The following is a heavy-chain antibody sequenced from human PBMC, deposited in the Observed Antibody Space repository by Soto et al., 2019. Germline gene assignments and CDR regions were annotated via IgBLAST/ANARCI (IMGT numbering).Heavy chain of an antibody. CDR2: IYPSDSQT. CDR3: ARHGFYGDYSSNYFDP. J-gene: IGHJ5*02. Sequence: GESLKISCKGSGYSFSNYWIAWVRQMPGKGLEYMGIIYPSDSQTRYSPSFQGQVTISADKSISTAYLQWTSLKASDTAIYYCARHGFYGDYSSNYFDPWGQGTLVTVSS. CDR1: GYSFSNYW. V-gene: IGHV5-51*01. D-gene: IGHD4-17*01.